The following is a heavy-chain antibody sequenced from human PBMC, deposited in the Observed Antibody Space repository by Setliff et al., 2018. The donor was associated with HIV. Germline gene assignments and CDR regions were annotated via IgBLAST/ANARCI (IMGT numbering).Heavy chain of an antibody. J-gene: IGHJ6*03. CDR3: ARVGSYDFWSGLYYYYYYMDV. V-gene: IGHV7-4-1*02. CDR2: INTNTGNP. D-gene: IGHD3-3*01. Sequence: GASVKVSCKASGYTFTSYAMNWVRQAPGQGLDWMGWINTNTGNPTYAQGFTGRFVFSLDTSVSTAYLQISSLKAEDTAVYYCARVGSYDFWSGLYYYYYYMDVWGKGTTVT. CDR1: GYTFTSYA.